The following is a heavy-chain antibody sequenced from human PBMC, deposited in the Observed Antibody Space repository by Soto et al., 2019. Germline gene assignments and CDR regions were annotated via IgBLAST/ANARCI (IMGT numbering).Heavy chain of an antibody. CDR3: AREMEGSSGFKGNYYYGMDV. CDR2: ISYDGSNK. V-gene: IGHV3-30-3*01. D-gene: IGHD6-25*01. CDR1: GFTFSSYA. Sequence: GGSLRLSCAASGFTFSSYAMHWVRQAPGKGPEWVAVISYDGSNKYYADSVKGRFTISRDNSKNTLYLQMNSLRAEDTAVYYCAREMEGSSGFKGNYYYGMDVWGQGTTVTVSS. J-gene: IGHJ6*02.